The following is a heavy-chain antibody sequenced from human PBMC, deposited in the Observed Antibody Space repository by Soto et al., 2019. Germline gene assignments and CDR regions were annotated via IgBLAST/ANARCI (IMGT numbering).Heavy chain of an antibody. J-gene: IGHJ5*02. CDR3: ARDRAGGYDRPSWFER. V-gene: IGHV3-33*05. Sequence: QVQLVEYGGGVVQPGSALRLSCAASGFTFSTYGFHWVRQAPGKGLERVALISNDGEDKDYGDSVKGRFTMSRDNAESTLYVEMKSLRVEDTAVYYCARDRAGGYDRPSWFERWGLGTLVIVSS. CDR2: ISNDGEDK. CDR1: GFTFSTYG. D-gene: IGHD5-12*01.